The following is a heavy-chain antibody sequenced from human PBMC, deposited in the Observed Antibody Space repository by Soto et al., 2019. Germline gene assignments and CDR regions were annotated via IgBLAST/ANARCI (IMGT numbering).Heavy chain of an antibody. Sequence: TSETLSLTCAVYGGSFSGYYWSWIRQPPGKGLGWIGSVYYSGSTYYNPSLESRVTISVDKSKNQFSLKLMSLSAADTAVYYCGRLEGLATVSCYFDYWGQGALVTVSS. CDR1: GGSFSGYY. D-gene: IGHD3-9*01. J-gene: IGHJ4*02. CDR2: VYYSGST. CDR3: GRLEGLATVSCYFDY. V-gene: IGHV4-34*01.